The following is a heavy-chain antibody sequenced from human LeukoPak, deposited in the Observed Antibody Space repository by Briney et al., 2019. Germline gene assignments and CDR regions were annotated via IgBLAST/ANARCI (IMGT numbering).Heavy chain of an antibody. CDR3: ARIRITGTRYFDL. CDR2: INHSGST. V-gene: IGHV4-34*01. J-gene: IGHJ2*01. D-gene: IGHD1-20*01. Sequence: PSETLSLTCAVYGGSFSGYYWSWIRQPPGKGLEWIGEINHSGSTNYNPSLKSRVTISVDTSKNQFSLKLSSVTAADTAVYYCARIRITGTRYFDLWGRGTLVTVSS. CDR1: GGSFSGYY.